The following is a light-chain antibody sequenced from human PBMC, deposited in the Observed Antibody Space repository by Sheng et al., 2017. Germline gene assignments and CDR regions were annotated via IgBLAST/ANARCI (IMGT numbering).Light chain of an antibody. CDR2: EGT. J-gene: IGLJ3*02. Sequence: QSGLTQPASVSGSPGQSITISCTGTNSDIGSFNVVSWYQQHPGNAPKVMIYEGTKWPSGVSNRFSGSKAGNTASLTISGLQAEDEADYYCCSYAGTSTWVFGGGTKLTVL. V-gene: IGLV2-23*01. CDR3: CSYAGTSTWV. CDR1: NSDIGSFNV.